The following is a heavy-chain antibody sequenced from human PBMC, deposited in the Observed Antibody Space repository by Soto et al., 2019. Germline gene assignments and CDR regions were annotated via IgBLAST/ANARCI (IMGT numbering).Heavy chain of an antibody. V-gene: IGHV3-30-3*01. Sequence: GGSLRLSCAASGFTFSSYAMHWVRQAPGKGLEWVAVISYDGSNKYYADSVKGRFTISRDNSKNTLYLQMNSLRAEDTAVYYCARDSSSSSVYWGQGTLVTVSS. D-gene: IGHD6-6*01. CDR3: ARDSSSSSVY. J-gene: IGHJ4*02. CDR2: ISYDGSNK. CDR1: GFTFSSYA.